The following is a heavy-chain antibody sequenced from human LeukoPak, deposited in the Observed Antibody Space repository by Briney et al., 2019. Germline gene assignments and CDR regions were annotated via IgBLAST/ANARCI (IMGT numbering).Heavy chain of an antibody. D-gene: IGHD2-8*01. V-gene: IGHV4-59*08. CDR3: ARWPYGPFDY. CDR2: IYYSGST. J-gene: IGHJ4*02. CDR1: GGSISSYY. Sequence: TSETLSLTCTVSGGSISSYYWSWIWQPPGKGLEWIGYIYYSGSTNYNPSLKSRVTISVDTSKNQFSLRLSSVTAADTAVYYCARWPYGPFDYWGQGTLVTVSS.